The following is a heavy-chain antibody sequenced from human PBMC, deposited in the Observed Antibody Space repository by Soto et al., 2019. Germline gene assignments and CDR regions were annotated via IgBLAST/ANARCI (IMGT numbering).Heavy chain of an antibody. CDR2: IYKSTTT. D-gene: IGHD2-15*01. J-gene: IGHJ5*01. CDR3: ARGRYCLTGRFFPNWFDS. V-gene: IGHV4-30-4*01. Sequence: SETLSLTCSVSGDSISTVDYFWAWIRQPPGQALEYIGYIYKSTTTYYNPSFESRVAISLDTSKSQFSLNVTSVTAADTAVYFCARGRYCLTGRFFPNWFDSWGQGTLVTVS. CDR1: GDSISTVDYF.